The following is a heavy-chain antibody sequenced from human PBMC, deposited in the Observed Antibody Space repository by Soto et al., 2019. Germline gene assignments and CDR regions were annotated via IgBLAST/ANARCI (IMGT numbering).Heavy chain of an antibody. J-gene: IGHJ6*02. V-gene: IGHV2-70*13. CDR1: GFSLTRPGMC. Sequence: SGPTLVNPTETLALTCTFSGFSLTRPGMCVSWIRQPPGKALEWLALIERDDDDKYYSTSLRTRLTISKDTRKNQVVLTMANMDPADTGTYYCARSIRGPRRFNGMDVWGQGTTVTVSS. CDR2: IERDDDDK. CDR3: ARSIRGPRRFNGMDV. D-gene: IGHD1-20*01.